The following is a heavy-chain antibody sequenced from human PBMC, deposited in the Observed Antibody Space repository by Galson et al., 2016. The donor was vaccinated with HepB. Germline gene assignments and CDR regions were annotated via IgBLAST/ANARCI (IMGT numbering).Heavy chain of an antibody. CDR3: AGEGPGRPSRYGMDA. CDR2: IYYSGNT. Sequence: TLSLTCTVSGGSISSGGYYWSWIRQHPGKGLEWIGFIYYSGNTYYNPSLKSRITISLATSKNQFSLKLTAVTAADTAVYYCAGEGPGRPSRYGMDAWGQGTTVTVSS. V-gene: IGHV4-31*03. D-gene: IGHD3-10*01. CDR1: GGSISSGGYY. J-gene: IGHJ6*02.